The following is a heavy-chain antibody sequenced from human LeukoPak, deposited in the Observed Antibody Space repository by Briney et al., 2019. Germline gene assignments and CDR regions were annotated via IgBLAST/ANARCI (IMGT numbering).Heavy chain of an antibody. CDR1: GGSISSYY. Sequence: PSETLSLTCTVSGGSISSYYWSWIRQPPGKGLEWIGYIYYSGSTNYNPSLKSRVTISVDTSKNQFSLKLSSVTAADTAVYYCARGRNYYGSGSYGWFDPWGQGALVTVSS. D-gene: IGHD3-10*01. J-gene: IGHJ5*02. CDR3: ARGRNYYGSGSYGWFDP. CDR2: IYYSGST. V-gene: IGHV4-59*01.